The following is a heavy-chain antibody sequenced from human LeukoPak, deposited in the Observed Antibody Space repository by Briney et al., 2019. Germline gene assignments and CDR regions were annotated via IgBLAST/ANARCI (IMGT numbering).Heavy chain of an antibody. Sequence: GGSLRLSCAASGFTFSSYWMAWVRQAPGKGLEWVANIKTDGYDKYYVDSLKGRFTISRDNAENSLYLQMDSLRAEDTAVYYCTTEDLKFIAAAGCFDYWGQGTLVTVSS. D-gene: IGHD6-13*01. CDR3: TTEDLKFIAAAGCFDY. J-gene: IGHJ4*02. CDR2: IKTDGYDK. V-gene: IGHV3-7*01. CDR1: GFTFSSYW.